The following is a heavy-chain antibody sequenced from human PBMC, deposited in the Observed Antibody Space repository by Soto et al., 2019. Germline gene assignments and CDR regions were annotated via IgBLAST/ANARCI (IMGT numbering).Heavy chain of an antibody. Sequence: PSQTLSLTCVISGDSVSSNSAAWNWIRQSPSRGLEWLGRTYYRSKWYNDYAISVKSRITINPDTSKNQFSLQLNSVTPEDTAVYYCARGSAPQVTLGVEGDPFWRYWYFDLWGRGTLVTVSS. CDR3: ARGSAPQVTLGVEGDPFWRYWYFDL. CDR2: TYYRSKWYN. V-gene: IGHV6-1*01. CDR1: GDSVSSNSAA. D-gene: IGHD3-3*01. J-gene: IGHJ2*01.